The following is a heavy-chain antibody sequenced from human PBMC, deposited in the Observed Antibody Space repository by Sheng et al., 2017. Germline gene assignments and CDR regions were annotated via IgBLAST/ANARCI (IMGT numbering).Heavy chain of an antibody. CDR1: GGTFSTHA. J-gene: IGHJ3*02. V-gene: IGHV1-69*10. CDR2: ILPILGVV. CDR3: ARLRSDAFDI. Sequence: QVQLVQSGAEMKKPGSSVKVSCKASGGTFSTHAVSWVRQAPGQGLEWMGVILPILGVVNYAQKFQGAVTITADKSTTTAFMELSSLTSEDTVVYYCARLRSDAFDIWGQGTMVTVSS.